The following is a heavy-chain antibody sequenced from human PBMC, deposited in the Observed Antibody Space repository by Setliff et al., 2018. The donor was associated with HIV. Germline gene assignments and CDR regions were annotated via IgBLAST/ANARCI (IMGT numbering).Heavy chain of an antibody. D-gene: IGHD3-3*01. CDR3: TRRINFGCGYYKDHAFDL. V-gene: IGHV4-61*02. CDR1: GGSVSRSDYY. CDR2: VHISGSV. Sequence: PSETLSLTCTVSGGSVSRSDYYWSWIRQPAGGGLEWIGRVHISGSVNYNPSLRSRVSISIDTSKNQCSLKLTSVTAADTAIYFCTRRINFGCGYYKDHAFDLWGQGTMVTVSS. J-gene: IGHJ3*01.